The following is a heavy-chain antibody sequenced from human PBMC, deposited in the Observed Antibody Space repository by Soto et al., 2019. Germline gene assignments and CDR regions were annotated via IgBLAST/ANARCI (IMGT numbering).Heavy chain of an antibody. J-gene: IGHJ6*02. CDR1: GFTVGSHA. D-gene: IGHD2-8*01. Sequence: PGESLRLSCAASGFTVGSHAMSWVRQAPGKGLEWVSSISGSGDGTYYGDSVKGRFTISRDSSSSTLYLQMDNLRGEDTAVYFCTRSRRSILMVYGFGGMDVWGQGTTVTVS. CDR2: ISGSGDGT. CDR3: TRSRRSILMVYGFGGMDV. V-gene: IGHV3-23*01.